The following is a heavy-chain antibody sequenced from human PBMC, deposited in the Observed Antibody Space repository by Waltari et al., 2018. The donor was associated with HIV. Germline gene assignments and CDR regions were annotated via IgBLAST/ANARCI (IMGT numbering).Heavy chain of an antibody. CDR3: ARGLFGVGSNWFDP. V-gene: IGHV4-59*01. CDR2: IYYTGRT. D-gene: IGHD3-3*01. J-gene: IGHJ5*02. Sequence: QVQLQESGPGLVKPSETLSLTCSVPGGSFLSYNGTWIRQPPGKGLEWFGYIYYTGRTNCNPSLKSRVTISVDTSKNQFSLRLRSVTAADTAVYYCARGLFGVGSNWFDPWGQGILVTVSS. CDR1: GGSFLSYN.